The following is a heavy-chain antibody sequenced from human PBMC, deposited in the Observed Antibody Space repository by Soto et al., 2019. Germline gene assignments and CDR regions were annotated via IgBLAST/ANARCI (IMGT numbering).Heavy chain of an antibody. Sequence: ASVKVSCKVSGYTLTELSMHWVRQAPGKGLEWMGGFDSEDGETIYAQKFQGRVTMTEDTSTDTAYMELSSLRSEDTAVYYCATQSYDYIWGSYRLGPGRFKGNDAFDIWGQGTMVTVSS. CDR3: ATQSYDYIWGSYRLGPGRFKGNDAFDI. D-gene: IGHD3-16*02. CDR1: GYTLTELS. V-gene: IGHV1-24*01. CDR2: FDSEDGET. J-gene: IGHJ3*02.